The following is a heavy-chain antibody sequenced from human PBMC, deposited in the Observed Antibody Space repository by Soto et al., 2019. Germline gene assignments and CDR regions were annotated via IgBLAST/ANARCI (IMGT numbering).Heavy chain of an antibody. D-gene: IGHD3-22*01. Sequence: EVQLVESGGGLVQPGGSLKLSCAASGFTFSGSAMHWVRQASGKGLEWVGRIRSKANSYATAYAASVKGRFTISRDDSKNTAYLQMNSLKTEDTAVYYCTSSYGDSNDYWGQGTLVTVSS. CDR3: TSSYGDSNDY. CDR1: GFTFSGSA. J-gene: IGHJ4*02. CDR2: IRSKANSYAT. V-gene: IGHV3-73*01.